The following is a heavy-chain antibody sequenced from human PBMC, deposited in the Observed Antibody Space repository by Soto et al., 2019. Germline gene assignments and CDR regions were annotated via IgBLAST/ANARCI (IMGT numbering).Heavy chain of an antibody. CDR2: IYYSGST. V-gene: IGHV4-59*08. Sequence: QVQLQESGPGLVKPSETLSLTCTVSGGSISSYYWSWIRQPPGKGLEWIGYIYYSGSTNYNPSLKSRVTITRDTSMIQFSLKLSSVTAADTAVYYCARSYGGSLDYWGQGTLVTVSS. CDR3: ARSYGGSLDY. CDR1: GGSISSYY. D-gene: IGHD3-10*01. J-gene: IGHJ4*02.